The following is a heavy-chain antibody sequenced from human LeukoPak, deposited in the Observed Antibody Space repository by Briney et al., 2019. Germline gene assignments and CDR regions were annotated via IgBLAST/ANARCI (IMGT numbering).Heavy chain of an antibody. CDR2: ISNFDGDT. J-gene: IGHJ3*01. CDR1: GRLFTSYG. Sequence: GASVKVSCKASGRLFTSYGIAWVRQAPGEGHEWVGWISNFDGDTKVAENLQGRVTLTTDSSTSTAYMVLTNLKFDDTAVYYCVRARGCSNCVLTDGFDSWGQGTKVTVSS. CDR3: VRARGCSNCVLTDGFDS. D-gene: IGHD6-13*01. V-gene: IGHV1-18*01.